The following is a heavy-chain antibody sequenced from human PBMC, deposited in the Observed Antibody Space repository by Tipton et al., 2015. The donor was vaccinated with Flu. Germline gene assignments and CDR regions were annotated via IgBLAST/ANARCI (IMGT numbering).Heavy chain of an antibody. CDR2: VYQDGTS. J-gene: IGHJ5*02. V-gene: IGHV4/OR15-8*02. CDR1: RGSVSNRNW. CDR3: ATFFDSMYGVVIMARLDT. Sequence: TLSLTCSVSRGSVSNRNWWAWVRQAPGQGPEWIGKVYQDGTSDYNSSLRSRVRISIDKSKNQFFLRLNSVTAADTAIYYCATFFDSMYGVVIMARLDTWGQGIQVTVSS. D-gene: IGHD3/OR15-3a*01.